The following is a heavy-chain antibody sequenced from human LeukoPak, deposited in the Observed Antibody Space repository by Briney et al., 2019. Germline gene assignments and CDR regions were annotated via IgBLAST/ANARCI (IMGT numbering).Heavy chain of an antibody. CDR2: IYYSGTT. CDR1: GGSVSSSDFN. CDR3: ARRQYGSGWYGDGEWFWFAP. Sequence: KPSETLSLXCTVSGGSVSSSDFNWGWIRQPPGKGLEWIGTIYYSGTTYYNPSLGSRVAISVDTSKNQFSLDLNSVTAADTAVYYCARRQYGSGWYGDGEWFWFAPWGQGTLVIVSS. V-gene: IGHV4-39*01. J-gene: IGHJ5*02. D-gene: IGHD6-19*01.